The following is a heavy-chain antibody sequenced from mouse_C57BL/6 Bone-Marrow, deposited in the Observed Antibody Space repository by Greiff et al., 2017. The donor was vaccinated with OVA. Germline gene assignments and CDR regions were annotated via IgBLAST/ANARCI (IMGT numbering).Heavy chain of an antibody. CDR2: INPNNGGT. CDR3: ARLGTTVPYAMDY. J-gene: IGHJ4*01. CDR1: GYTFTDYY. Sequence: VQLQQSGPELVKPGASVKISCKASGYTFTDYYMNWVKQSHGKSLEWIGDINPNNGGTSYNQKFKGKATLTVDKSSSTAYMELRSLTSEDSAVYYCARLGTTVPYAMDYWGQGTSVTVSS. D-gene: IGHD1-1*01. V-gene: IGHV1-26*01.